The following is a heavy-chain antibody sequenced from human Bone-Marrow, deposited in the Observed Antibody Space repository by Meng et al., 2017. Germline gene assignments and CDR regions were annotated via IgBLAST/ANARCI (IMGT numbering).Heavy chain of an antibody. CDR2: IFHTGNT. CDR1: GGSIISINW. CDR3: ARTPGYSYGQIDS. D-gene: IGHD5-18*01. Sequence: QGQRQGSGPGLVKPSGTLSLTCAVSGGSIISINWWTWVRQPPGKGLEWIGEIFHTGNTNFHPSLKSRVTISVDKSKNQFSLKLNSVTAADTALYYCARTPGYSYGQIDSWGQGTLVTVSS. V-gene: IGHV4-4*02. J-gene: IGHJ4*02.